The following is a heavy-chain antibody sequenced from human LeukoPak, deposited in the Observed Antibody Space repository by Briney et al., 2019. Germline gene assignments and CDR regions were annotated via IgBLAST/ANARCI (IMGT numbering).Heavy chain of an antibody. Sequence: SETQSLTCAVYGGSFSGYYWSWIRQPPGKGLEWIGEVNHSGSTNYNPSLKSRVTISVDTSKNQCSLKPSSVTAADTAVYYCARGRAAMVDYWGQGTLVTVSS. D-gene: IGHD5-18*01. J-gene: IGHJ4*02. CDR1: GGSFSGYY. V-gene: IGHV4-34*01. CDR3: ARGRAAMVDY. CDR2: VNHSGST.